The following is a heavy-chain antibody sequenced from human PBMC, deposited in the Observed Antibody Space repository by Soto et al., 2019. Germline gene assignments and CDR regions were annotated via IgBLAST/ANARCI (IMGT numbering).Heavy chain of an antibody. D-gene: IGHD3-22*01. CDR1: GGTFCTYA. CDR2: IIPIFDTP. Sequence: VQLVQCGPEVKKPGCSVRGSCKASGGTFCTYAISWVRQAPGQGLEWMGGIIPIFDTPNYAQTFQGRITITADESTRTTYMELSRLRSGDTAVYYCARGGLETYKYDTSGYPFNFDYWVQGTLITVSS. CDR3: ARGGLETYKYDTSGYPFNFDY. J-gene: IGHJ4*02. V-gene: IGHV1-69*12.